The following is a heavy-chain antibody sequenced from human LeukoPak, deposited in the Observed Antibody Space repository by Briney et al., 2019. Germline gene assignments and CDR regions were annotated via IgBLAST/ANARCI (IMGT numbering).Heavy chain of an antibody. D-gene: IGHD3-3*01. V-gene: IGHV3-7*01. J-gene: IGHJ4*02. CDR2: IKPEGGEQ. Sequence: GGSLRLSCAASGFTFDDYGMSWVRQAPGKGLGWVATIKPEGGEQYYVESGKGRFTISRDNAKNLLYLQMNSLRAEDTAVYYCARDRNTDFWSGYYTNYFDYWGQGSLVTVSS. CDR1: GFTFDDYG. CDR3: ARDRNTDFWSGYYTNYFDY.